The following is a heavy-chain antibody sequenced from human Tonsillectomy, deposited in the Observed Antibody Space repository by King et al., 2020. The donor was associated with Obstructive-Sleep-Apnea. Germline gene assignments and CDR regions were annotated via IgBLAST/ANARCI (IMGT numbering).Heavy chain of an antibody. J-gene: IGHJ4*02. V-gene: IGHV3-33*01. CDR3: ARSGSNGYYPLDY. CDR2: IWFDGSDK. Sequence: VQLVESGGGVVQPGRSLRLSCAASGFIFDSYAMHWVRQAPGKGLEWVAVIWFDGSDKYYADSVKGRFTISRDNSKNTLHLQMNSLRVEDTAVYYCARSGSNGYYPLDYWGQGTPVTVSS. D-gene: IGHD3-22*01. CDR1: GFIFDSYA.